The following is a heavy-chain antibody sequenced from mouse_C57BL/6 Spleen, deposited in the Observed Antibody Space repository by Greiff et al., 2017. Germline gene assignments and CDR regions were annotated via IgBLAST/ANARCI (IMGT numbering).Heavy chain of an antibody. Sequence: EVKVEESGGGLVQPGGSMKLSCVASGFTFSNYWMNWVRQSPEKGLEWVAQIRLKADNYETHYAETVKGRFTISRDDSTSSVYLQMNNLRAEDTGIYYCTYDLAYWGQGTLVTVSA. V-gene: IGHV6-3*01. J-gene: IGHJ3*01. CDR2: IRLKADNYET. CDR3: TYDLAY. CDR1: GFTFSNYW. D-gene: IGHD2-12*01.